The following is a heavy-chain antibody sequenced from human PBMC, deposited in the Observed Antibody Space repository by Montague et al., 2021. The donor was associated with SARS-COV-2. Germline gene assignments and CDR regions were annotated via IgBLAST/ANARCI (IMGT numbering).Heavy chain of an antibody. J-gene: IGHJ3*02. CDR3: ARDRYYYGSGSLDAFDI. Sequence: SRRLSCAASGFPSSSYGMHWVRQAPGKGLEWAAVIWYDGSNKYYADSVKGRFTISRDNSKNTLYLQMNSLRAEDTAVYYCARDRYYYGSGSLDAFDIRGQGTMVTVSS. D-gene: IGHD3-10*01. V-gene: IGHV3-33*01. CDR1: GFPSSSYG. CDR2: IWYDGSNK.